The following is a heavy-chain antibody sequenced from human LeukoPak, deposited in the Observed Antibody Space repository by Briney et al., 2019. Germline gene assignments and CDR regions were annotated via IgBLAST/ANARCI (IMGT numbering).Heavy chain of an antibody. CDR3: AKVYGDGVWYYGMDV. Sequence: GGSLRLSCAASGFTFSSYAMSWLRQAPGKGLEWVSAISGSGGSTYYADPVKGRFTISRDNSKNTLYLQMNSLRAEDTAVYYCAKVYGDGVWYYGMDVWGQGTTVTVSS. D-gene: IGHD4-17*01. J-gene: IGHJ6*02. CDR1: GFTFSSYA. V-gene: IGHV3-23*01. CDR2: ISGSGGST.